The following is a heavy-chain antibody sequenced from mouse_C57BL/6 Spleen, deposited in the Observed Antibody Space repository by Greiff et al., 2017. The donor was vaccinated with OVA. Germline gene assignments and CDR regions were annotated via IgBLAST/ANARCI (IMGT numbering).Heavy chain of an antibody. D-gene: IGHD2-4*01. CDR3: TTFYDDPWFAY. Sequence: EVQLQQSGAELVRPGASVKLSCTASGFNIKDDYMHWVKQRPEQGLEWIGWIDPENGDTEYASKFQGKATITAETSSNTAYLQLSSLTSEDTAVYYCTTFYDDPWFAYWGQGTLVTVSA. V-gene: IGHV14-4*01. CDR2: IDPENGDT. J-gene: IGHJ3*01. CDR1: GFNIKDDY.